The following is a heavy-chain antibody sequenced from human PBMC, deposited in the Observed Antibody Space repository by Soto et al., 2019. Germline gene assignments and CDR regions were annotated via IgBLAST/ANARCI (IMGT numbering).Heavy chain of an antibody. CDR3: ARISSPRLGELLYYFDY. CDR2: IYYSGST. D-gene: IGHD3-16*01. Sequence: SETLSLTCTVSGGSISSYYWSWIRQPPGKGLEWIGYIYYSGSTNYNPSLKSRVTISVDTSKNQFSLKLSSVTAADTAVYYCARISSPRLGELLYYFDYWGQGTLVTVSS. V-gene: IGHV4-59*08. CDR1: GGSISSYY. J-gene: IGHJ4*02.